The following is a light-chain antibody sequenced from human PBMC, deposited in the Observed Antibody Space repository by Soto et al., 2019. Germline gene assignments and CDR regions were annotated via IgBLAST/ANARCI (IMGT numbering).Light chain of an antibody. J-gene: IGKJ1*01. V-gene: IGKV2D-29*01. Sequence: ILMTQTPLSLSIIPGQTASISCKSSQSLLHSDGKTYFYWYVQKAGQAPQPLIYDASNRATGIPARFSGSGSGTDFTLVISSLEPEDFAVYYCQQRSNWSWKFGQGTKVDIK. CDR1: QSLLHSDGKTY. CDR3: QQRSNWSWK. CDR2: DAS.